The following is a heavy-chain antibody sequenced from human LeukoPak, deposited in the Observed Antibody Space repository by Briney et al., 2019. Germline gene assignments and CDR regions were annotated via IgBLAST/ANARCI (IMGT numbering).Heavy chain of an antibody. D-gene: IGHD1-14*01. J-gene: IGHJ3*02. CDR2: IYTSGST. CDR3: ARGYNWNHGEKAFDI. Sequence: SETLSLTCTVSGGSISSYYWSWIRQPAGKGLEWIGRIYTSGSTNYNPSLKSRVTISVDTSKNQFSLKLSSVTAADTAVYYCARGYNWNHGEKAFDIWGQGTMVTVSS. V-gene: IGHV4-4*07. CDR1: GGSISSYY.